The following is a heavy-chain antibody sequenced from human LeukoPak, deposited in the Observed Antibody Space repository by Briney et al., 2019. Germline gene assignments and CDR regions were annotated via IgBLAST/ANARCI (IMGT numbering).Heavy chain of an antibody. V-gene: IGHV3-23*01. D-gene: IGHD3-22*01. J-gene: IGHJ4*02. CDR3: AKGFDSSGYPADFDY. CDR2: ISGSGDGA. Sequence: GGSLRLSCEGSGFTFNNYGMSWVRQAPGKGLEWVAGISGSGDGANYADSVKGRFTISRDNSKNRLYLQMTSLKAEDTAVYYCAKGFDSSGYPADFDYWGQGTLVTVSS. CDR1: GFTFNNYG.